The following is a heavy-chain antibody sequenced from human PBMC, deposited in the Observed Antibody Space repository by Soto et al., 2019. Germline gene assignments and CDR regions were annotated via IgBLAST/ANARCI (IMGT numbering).Heavy chain of an antibody. V-gene: IGHV3-33*01. D-gene: IGHD3-10*01. CDR2: IWYDGSNK. CDR1: GFTFSSYG. Sequence: QVQLVESGGGVVQPGRSLRLSCAASGFTFSSYGMHWVRQAPVKGPEWGAVIWYDGSNKYYADSVKGRFIISRDNSKNTRYLQRNSRRAEDTAVYYCARDRSITMFRGVGSSAALYGMDVWGQGTTVTVS. J-gene: IGHJ6*02. CDR3: ARDRSITMFRGVGSSAALYGMDV.